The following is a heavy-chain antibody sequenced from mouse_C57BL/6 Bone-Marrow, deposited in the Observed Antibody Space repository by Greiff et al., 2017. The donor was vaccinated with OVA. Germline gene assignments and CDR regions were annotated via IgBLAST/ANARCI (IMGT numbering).Heavy chain of an antibody. Sequence: VQLQQSGPGLVKPSQSLSLTCSVTGYSITSGYYWNWIRQFPGNKLEWMGYISYDGSNNYNPSLKNRISITRDTSKNQFFLKLNSVTTEDTATYYCAREEVITTVVDYWGQGTTLTVSS. V-gene: IGHV3-6*01. CDR1: GYSITSGYY. CDR3: AREEVITTVVDY. D-gene: IGHD1-1*01. J-gene: IGHJ2*01. CDR2: ISYDGSN.